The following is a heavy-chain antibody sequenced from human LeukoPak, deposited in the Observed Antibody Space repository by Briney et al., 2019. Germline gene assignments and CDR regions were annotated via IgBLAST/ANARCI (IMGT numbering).Heavy chain of an antibody. CDR3: ARVEEGYGSGRRENYYYYYMDV. J-gene: IGHJ6*03. Sequence: SETLSLTCTVSGVSISNYYWSWIRQPPGKGLEWIGYIHYSGSTSYNTSLKSRVTISVDTSKKQFSLKLSSVTAADTAVYYCARVEEGYGSGRRENYYYYYMDVWGKGTTVTISS. V-gene: IGHV4-59*01. D-gene: IGHD3-10*01. CDR1: GVSISNYY. CDR2: IHYSGST.